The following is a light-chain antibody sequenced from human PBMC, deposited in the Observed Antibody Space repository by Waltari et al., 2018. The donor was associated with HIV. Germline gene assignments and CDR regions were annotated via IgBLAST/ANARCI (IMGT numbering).Light chain of an antibody. J-gene: IGLJ3*02. Sequence: SYELTKPPSVSVSPGQTASIDCSGDKLGDKYACWYQQRPGQSPVLVIYQDNKRPSGIPERISGSNSGNTATLTISGTQAMDEADYYCQAWDSSTVVFGGGTKLTVL. CDR3: QAWDSSTVV. CDR2: QDN. CDR1: KLGDKY. V-gene: IGLV3-1*01.